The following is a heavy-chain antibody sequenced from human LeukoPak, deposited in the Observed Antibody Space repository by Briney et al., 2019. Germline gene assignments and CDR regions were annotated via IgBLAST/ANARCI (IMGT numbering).Heavy chain of an antibody. J-gene: IGHJ4*02. V-gene: IGHV4-39*01. CDR3: ARHVSDSSGYYSYFDY. CDR2: IYYSGST. Sequence: SETLSLTCTVSGGSISSSGSYWGWIRQPPGKGLEWVASIYYSGSTYYNPSLKSRVTISVVTSKNQFSLKLSSVIDADTAVYYCARHVSDSSGYYSYFDYWGQGTLVTVSS. CDR1: GGSISSSGSY. D-gene: IGHD3-22*01.